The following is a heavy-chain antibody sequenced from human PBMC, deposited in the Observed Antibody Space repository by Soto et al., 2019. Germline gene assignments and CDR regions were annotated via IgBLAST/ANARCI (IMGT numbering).Heavy chain of an antibody. J-gene: IGHJ4*02. Sequence: GGFLRLSCAASGFTFISYAMSWVRQAPGKGLEWVSAISGSGGSTYYADSVKGRFTISRDNSKNTLYLQMNSLRAEDTAVYYCAKDFYGDFDYWGQGTLVTVSS. D-gene: IGHD4-17*01. CDR3: AKDFYGDFDY. V-gene: IGHV3-23*01. CDR1: GFTFISYA. CDR2: ISGSGGST.